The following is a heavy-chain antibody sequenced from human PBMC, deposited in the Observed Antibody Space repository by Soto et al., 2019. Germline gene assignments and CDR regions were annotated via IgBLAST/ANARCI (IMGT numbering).Heavy chain of an antibody. CDR2: IYPGDHET. J-gene: IGHJ4*02. V-gene: IGHV5-51*01. CDR3: PRSPRSRPYFDV. CDR1: GYTFSNFW. D-gene: IGHD6-13*01. Sequence: RGEALKISCQRSGYTFSNFWIGWVRQLPGQVLEWMGIIYPGDHETRYSPSFLGKVTISAEKSINTASLQWSSLEASDSAVYFWPRSPRSRPYFDVWGQGALVTVSS.